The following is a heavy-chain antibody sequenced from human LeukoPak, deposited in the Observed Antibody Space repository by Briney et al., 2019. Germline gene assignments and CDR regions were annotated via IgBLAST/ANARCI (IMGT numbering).Heavy chain of an antibody. D-gene: IGHD5-24*01. Sequence: PSETLSLTCTVSGGSISSYYWSWIRQPAGKGLEWIGRIYTSGSTNYNPSLKSRVTMSVDTSKNQFSLKLSSVTAADTAVYYCARSWSDGYNYYFDYWGQGTLVTVSS. CDR1: GGSISSYY. CDR3: ARSWSDGYNYYFDY. CDR2: IYTSGST. V-gene: IGHV4-4*07. J-gene: IGHJ4*02.